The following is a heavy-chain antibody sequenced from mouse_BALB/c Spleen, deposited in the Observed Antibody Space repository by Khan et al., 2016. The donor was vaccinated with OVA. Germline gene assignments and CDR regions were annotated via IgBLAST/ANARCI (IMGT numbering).Heavy chain of an antibody. V-gene: IGHV1S81*02. Sequence: VQLQQSGAELVKPGASVRLSCKASGYTFTSYYLYWVKQRPGQGLEWIGDITPSNGGANFNEKFKSKATLTVDKSSNTAYIQLNSLTSDDSAVYYCTRSGYGSFAYWGQGTLVTVSA. CDR2: ITPSNGGA. D-gene: IGHD2-2*01. J-gene: IGHJ3*01. CDR1: GYTFTSYY. CDR3: TRSGYGSFAY.